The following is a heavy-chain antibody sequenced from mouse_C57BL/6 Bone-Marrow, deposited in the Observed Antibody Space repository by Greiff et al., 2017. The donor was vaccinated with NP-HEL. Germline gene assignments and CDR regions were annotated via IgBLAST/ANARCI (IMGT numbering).Heavy chain of an antibody. Sequence: VQLQQSGAELVRPGASVKLSCTASGFNIKDYYMHWVKQRPEQGLEWIGRIDPEDGDTESAPKFQGKATMTADTSSNTAYLQLSSLTSEDTAVYYCTTLDGYYKGAFDYWGQGTTLTVSS. CDR1: GFNIKDYY. J-gene: IGHJ2*01. V-gene: IGHV14-1*01. CDR2: IDPEDGDT. CDR3: TTLDGYYKGAFDY. D-gene: IGHD2-3*01.